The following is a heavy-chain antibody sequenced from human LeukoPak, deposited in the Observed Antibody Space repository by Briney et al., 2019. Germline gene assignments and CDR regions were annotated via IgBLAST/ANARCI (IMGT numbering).Heavy chain of an antibody. CDR3: ARVGEYSSSGVDP. CDR1: GGSISSYY. CDR2: IYHSGST. J-gene: IGHJ5*02. V-gene: IGHV4-4*07. Sequence: SETLSLTCTVSGGSISSYYWSWIRQPAGKGLEWIGSIYHSGSTYYNPSLKSRVTISVDTSKNQFSLKLSSVTAADTAVYYCARVGEYSSSGVDPWGQGTLVTVSS. D-gene: IGHD6-6*01.